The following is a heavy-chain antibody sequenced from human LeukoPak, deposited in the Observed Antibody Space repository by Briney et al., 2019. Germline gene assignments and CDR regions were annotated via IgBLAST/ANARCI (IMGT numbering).Heavy chain of an antibody. CDR2: IYYSGST. J-gene: IGHJ4*02. CDR1: GGSISSYY. Sequence: SETLSLTCTVSGGSISSYYWSWIRQPPGKGLEWIGYIYYSGSTNYNPSLKSRVTISVDTSKNQFSLKLSSVTAADTAVYYCARHDYDILTGPFDYWGQGTLVTVSS. CDR3: ARHDYDILTGPFDY. D-gene: IGHD3-9*01. V-gene: IGHV4-59*08.